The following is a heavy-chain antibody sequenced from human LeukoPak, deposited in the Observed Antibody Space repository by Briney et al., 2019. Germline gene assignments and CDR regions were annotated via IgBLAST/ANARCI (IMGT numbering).Heavy chain of an antibody. J-gene: IGHJ4*02. V-gene: IGHV4-59*01. Sequence: LETLSLTRTVSGGPLSSYYWGWIRQPPGKGLGWIGYIYYSGSTNYNPSLKSRVTISVDTSKNQFSLKLSSVTAADTAVYYCARGGRGYSGYVGGYYFDYWGQGTLVTVSS. CDR1: GGPLSSYY. D-gene: IGHD5-12*01. CDR3: ARGGRGYSGYVGGYYFDY. CDR2: IYYSGST.